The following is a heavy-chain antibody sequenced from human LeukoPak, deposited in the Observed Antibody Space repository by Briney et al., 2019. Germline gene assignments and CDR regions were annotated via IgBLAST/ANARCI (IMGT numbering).Heavy chain of an antibody. Sequence: SETLFLTCAVYGGSFSGYYWSWIRQPPGKGLEWIGEINHSGSTNYNPSLKSRVTISVDTSKNQFSLKLSSVTAADTAVYYCARGKTRYYYYMDVWGKGTTVTVSS. J-gene: IGHJ6*03. CDR1: GGSFSGYY. CDR3: ARGKTRYYYYMDV. CDR2: INHSGST. D-gene: IGHD2-2*01. V-gene: IGHV4-34*01.